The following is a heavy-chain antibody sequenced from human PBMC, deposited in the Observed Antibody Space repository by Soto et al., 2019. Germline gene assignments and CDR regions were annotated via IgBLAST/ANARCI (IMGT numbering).Heavy chain of an antibody. D-gene: IGHD1-7*01. J-gene: IGHJ3*02. Sequence: PWGSLRLSCAASGFSLSSYGMHWVLQAPGKGLEWVAVIWYDGSNKYYADSVKGRFTISRDNSKNTLYLQMNSLRAEDTAMYYCARDTGTGTTGNAFDIWGQGTMVTVSS. V-gene: IGHV3-33*01. CDR3: ARDTGTGTTGNAFDI. CDR1: GFSLSSYG. CDR2: IWYDGSNK.